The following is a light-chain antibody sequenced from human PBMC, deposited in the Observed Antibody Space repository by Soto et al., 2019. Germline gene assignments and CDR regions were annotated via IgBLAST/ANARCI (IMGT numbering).Light chain of an antibody. CDR2: AAS. CDR1: QSISSY. V-gene: IGKV1-39*01. CDR3: QESHSTPHT. Sequence: DIQMTQSPPSLSASVGDRVTITCRASQSISSYLNWYQQKPGKAPKLLIYAASSLQSGVPSRFSGSGSGTDFTLTISSLQPEDFATYHCQESHSTPHTFGQGTKVEIK. J-gene: IGKJ2*01.